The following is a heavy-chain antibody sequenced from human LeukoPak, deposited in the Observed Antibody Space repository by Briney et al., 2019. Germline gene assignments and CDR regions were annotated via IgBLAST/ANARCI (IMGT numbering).Heavy chain of an antibody. D-gene: IGHD2-2*01. CDR2: VYYSGST. CDR1: GGSISSYY. V-gene: IGHV4-59*01. CDR3: AREGPGLDY. Sequence: RSETLSLTCTVSGGSISSYYWSWIRQPPGKGLEWIGYVYYSGSTNYNPSLKSRVTISVDTSKNQFSLKLSSVTAADTAVYYCAREGPGLDYWGLGTLVTVSS. J-gene: IGHJ4*02.